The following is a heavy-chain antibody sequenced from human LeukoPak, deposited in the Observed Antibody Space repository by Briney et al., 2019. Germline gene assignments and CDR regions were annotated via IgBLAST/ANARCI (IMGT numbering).Heavy chain of an antibody. Sequence: RWSCAATGSSRGSEWMWVVGQALGKRLEWVADIKEDGSEKSYVDSVKGRFTISRDNAKNSLYLQMNTLRAEDTAVYYCARDLVWFGEPKGYYNYMDVWGKGTTVTVSS. V-gene: IGHV3-7*01. D-gene: IGHD3-10*01. CDR2: IKEDGSEK. J-gene: IGHJ6*03. CDR1: GSSRGSEW. CDR3: ARDLVWFGEPKGYYNYMDV.